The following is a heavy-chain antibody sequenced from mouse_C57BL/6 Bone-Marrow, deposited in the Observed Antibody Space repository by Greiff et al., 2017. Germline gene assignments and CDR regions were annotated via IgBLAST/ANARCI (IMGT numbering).Heavy chain of an antibody. V-gene: IGHV1-54*01. J-gene: IGHJ2*01. D-gene: IGHD2-4*01. CDR3: ARRGIYYDYDEAY. CDR2: INPGSGGT. Sequence: VQLQHSGAELVRPGTSVKVSCKASGYAFTNYLIEWVKQRPGQGLEWIGVINPGSGGTNYNEKFKGKATLTADKSSSTAYMQLSSLTSEDSAVYFCARRGIYYDYDEAYWGQGTTLTVSS. CDR1: GYAFTNYL.